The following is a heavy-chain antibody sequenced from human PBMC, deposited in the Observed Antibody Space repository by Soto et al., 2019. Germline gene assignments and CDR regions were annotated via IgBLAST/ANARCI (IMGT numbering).Heavy chain of an antibody. CDR2: ISYDGSNK. Sequence: GGSLRLSCEPSGFTFSSYGMHWVRQAPGKGLKWVAVISYDGSNKYYADSVKGRFTISRDNSKNTLYLQMNSLRAEDTAVYYCAKVSDYGDYAILFDYWGQGTLVTVSS. CDR1: GFTFSSYG. J-gene: IGHJ4*02. V-gene: IGHV3-30*18. CDR3: AKVSDYGDYAILFDY. D-gene: IGHD4-17*01.